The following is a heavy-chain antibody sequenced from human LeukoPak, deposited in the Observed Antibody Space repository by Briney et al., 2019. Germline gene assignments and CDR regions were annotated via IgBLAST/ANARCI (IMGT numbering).Heavy chain of an antibody. J-gene: IGHJ4*02. CDR2: IYYSGST. V-gene: IGHV4-59*01. CDR1: GGSISSYY. D-gene: IGHD3-3*01. CDR3: ARYDFWSGYLDY. Sequence: SETLSLTCTVSGGSISSYYWSWIRQPPGKGLEWIGYIYYSGSTNYNPSLKSRVTISVDTSKNQFSLKLSSVTAADTAVYYCARYDFWSGYLDYWGQGTLVTVSS.